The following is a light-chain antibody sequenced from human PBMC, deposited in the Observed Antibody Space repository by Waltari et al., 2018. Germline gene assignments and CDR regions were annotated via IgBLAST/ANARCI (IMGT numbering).Light chain of an antibody. CDR3: CSYTSISTVV. Sequence: QSALTQPASVSGSPGQSITISCTGSSRDIGGYNYVSWYQQYPGKAPKVLIYGVYNRPSGVSVRFSVSKLDNTASLTVSGLRAEDEAAYFCCSYTSISTVVFGGGTKVTVL. CDR1: SRDIGGYNY. J-gene: IGLJ2*01. V-gene: IGLV2-14*03. CDR2: GVY.